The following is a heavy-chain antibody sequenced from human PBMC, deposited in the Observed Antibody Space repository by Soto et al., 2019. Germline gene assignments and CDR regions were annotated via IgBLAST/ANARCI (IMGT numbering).Heavy chain of an antibody. CDR2: INPSGGST. CDR1: GYTFTSYY. D-gene: IGHD3-10*01. Sequence: ASVKVSCKASGYTFTSYYMHWVRQAPGQGLEWMGIINPSGGSTSYAQKFQGRVTMTRDTSTSTVYMELSSLRSEDTAVYYCARELIFIMVRGVRGYYYYGMDVWGQGTTVTVSS. CDR3: ARELIFIMVRGVRGYYYYGMDV. J-gene: IGHJ6*02. V-gene: IGHV1-46*03.